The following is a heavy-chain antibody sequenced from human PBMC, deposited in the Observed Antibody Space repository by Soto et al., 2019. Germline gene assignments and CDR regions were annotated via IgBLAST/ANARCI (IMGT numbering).Heavy chain of an antibody. CDR1: GFTFSSYA. CDR2: ISGSGGST. CDR3: AKGTMGYSYGSPRPFDY. D-gene: IGHD5-18*01. Sequence: GSLRLSCAASGFTFSSYAMSWVRQAPGKGLEWVSAISGSGGSTYYADSVKGRFTISRDNSKNTLYLQMNSLRAEDTAVYYCAKGTMGYSYGSPRPFDYWGQGTLVTVSS. J-gene: IGHJ4*02. V-gene: IGHV3-23*01.